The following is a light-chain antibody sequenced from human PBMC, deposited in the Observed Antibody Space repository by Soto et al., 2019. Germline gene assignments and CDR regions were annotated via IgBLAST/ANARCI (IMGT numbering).Light chain of an antibody. CDR3: QSYDSSLSARYV. CDR2: GNS. Sequence: QSVLTQPPSVSGAPGQRVTISCTGSSSNIGAGYDVHWYQQLPGTAPKRLIYGNSNRPSGVPDRFSGSKSGTSASLAITGLQAEDEADYYCQSYDSSLSARYVFGTGTKVTVL. V-gene: IGLV1-40*01. J-gene: IGLJ1*01. CDR1: SSNIGAGYD.